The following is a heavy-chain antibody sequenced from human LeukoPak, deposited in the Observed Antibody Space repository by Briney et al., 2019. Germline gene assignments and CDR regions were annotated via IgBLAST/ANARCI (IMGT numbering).Heavy chain of an antibody. CDR3: ARIEYSSSWSDAFDI. CDR1: GGSFSGYY. CDR2: INHSGST. V-gene: IGHV4-34*01. J-gene: IGHJ3*02. Sequence: PSETLSLTCAVYGGSFSGYYWSWLRQPPGKGLEWIGEINHSGSTNYNPSLKSRVTISVDTSKNQFSLKLSSVTAADTAVYYCARIEYSSSWSDAFDIWGQGTMVTVSS. D-gene: IGHD6-13*01.